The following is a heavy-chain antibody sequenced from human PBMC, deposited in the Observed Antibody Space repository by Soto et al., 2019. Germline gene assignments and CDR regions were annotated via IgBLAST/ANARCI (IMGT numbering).Heavy chain of an antibody. Sequence: EVQLVESGGGLVQPGGSLRLSCAAAGVIFRRYWMKWVRQAPGKGLVWVSRISSDGSSTSYADSVRGRFTIYRDSAKNTLYLQMDSLRAEDTAVYYCVRGEEGPYGSEIDFWGQGTLVTVSS. V-gene: IGHV3-74*01. CDR3: VRGEEGPYGSEIDF. D-gene: IGHD3-10*01. CDR2: ISSDGSST. CDR1: GVIFRRYW. J-gene: IGHJ4*02.